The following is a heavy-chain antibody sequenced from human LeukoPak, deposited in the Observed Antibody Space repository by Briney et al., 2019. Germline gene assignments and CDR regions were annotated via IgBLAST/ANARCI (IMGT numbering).Heavy chain of an antibody. V-gene: IGHV3-74*01. D-gene: IGHD2-2*02. Sequence: GGSLRLSCAVSGFTFSSGYMHWVRQPPGKGPVWVSRISSDGSNTIYVDSVKGRFTISRDDARNTLYLQMNSLRDADTAVYYCARYTGGGVYWGQGTLVTVSS. CDR1: GFTFSSGY. J-gene: IGHJ4*02. CDR3: ARYTGGGVY. CDR2: ISSDGSNT.